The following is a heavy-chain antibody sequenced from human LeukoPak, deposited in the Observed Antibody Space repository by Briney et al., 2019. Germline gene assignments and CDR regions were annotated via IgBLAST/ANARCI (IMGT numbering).Heavy chain of an antibody. J-gene: IGHJ4*02. CDR2: FYSGGSA. V-gene: IGHV4-39*07. Sequence: SETLSLTCIVPGGSISSSNYYWAWIRQPPGKGLEWIGTFYSGGSAYYNPSLTSRVSISKDTSDNQFSLRLYSVTAADTPVYYCARKQGGTMYDVWGQGTQVTVSS. CDR1: GGSISSSNYY. D-gene: IGHD1-7*01. CDR3: ARKQGGTMYDV.